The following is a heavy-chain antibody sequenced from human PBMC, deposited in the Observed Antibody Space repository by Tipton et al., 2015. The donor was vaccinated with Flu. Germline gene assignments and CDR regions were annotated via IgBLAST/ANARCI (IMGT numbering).Heavy chain of an antibody. CDR1: GGSFSDSY. Sequence: GLVKPSETLSLTCALYGGSFSDSYWSWIRQSPEKGLEWIGEINSSGFTYYNPSLKSRVTISVDTSKNQFSLELISVTAADTAVYFCAHIVLGAPNWFDPWGQGTLVTVSS. CDR2: INSSGFT. CDR3: AHIVLGAPNWFDP. V-gene: IGHV4-34*01. J-gene: IGHJ5*02. D-gene: IGHD2-8*01.